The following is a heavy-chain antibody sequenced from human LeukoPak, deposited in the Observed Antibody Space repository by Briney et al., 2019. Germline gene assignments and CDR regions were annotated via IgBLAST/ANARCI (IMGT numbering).Heavy chain of an antibody. CDR2: ISGSSSNT. J-gene: IGHJ3*02. CDR1: GYTFMSHG. Sequence: ASVKVSCKAYGYTFMSHGISWVRQAPGQGLEWMGWISGSSSNTNYAQRLQGRVTMSTDTSTTTAYMELRSLRSDDTAVYYCARATGTWGHDGFDIWGQGTMVTVSS. D-gene: IGHD3-16*01. CDR3: ARATGTWGHDGFDI. V-gene: IGHV1-18*01.